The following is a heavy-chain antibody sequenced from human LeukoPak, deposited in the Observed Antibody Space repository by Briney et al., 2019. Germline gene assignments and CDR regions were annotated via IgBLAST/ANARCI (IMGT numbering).Heavy chain of an antibody. CDR1: SDSISSYY. Sequence: SETLSLTCSVSSDSISSYYWHWIRQPPGKGLEWIGRVYTSGSFNYNSSLRSRVFMSVDRSTNQFSLKLSSVTAADTAVYYCARAYYYGSGSYAFDIWGQGTMVTVSS. J-gene: IGHJ3*02. CDR3: ARAYYYGSGSYAFDI. V-gene: IGHV4-4*07. D-gene: IGHD3-10*01. CDR2: VYTSGSF.